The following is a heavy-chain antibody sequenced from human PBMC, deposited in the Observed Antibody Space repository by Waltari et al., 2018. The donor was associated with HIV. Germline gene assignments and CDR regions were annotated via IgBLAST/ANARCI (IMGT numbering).Heavy chain of an antibody. J-gene: IGHJ4*02. CDR1: GFTFSSYW. D-gene: IGHD4-4*01. CDR2: INSDVSTI. V-gene: IGHV3-74*01. Sequence: EVQLVESGGGLVQPGGSLRLSCAASGFTFSSYWMHWVRQAPGTGLVWVSRINSDVSTINYADSVKGRFTISRDNAKNTLYLQMNSLRVEDTTVYYCARNPPRRRDDYTHGGDYWGQGTLVTVSS. CDR3: ARNPPRRRDDYTHGGDY.